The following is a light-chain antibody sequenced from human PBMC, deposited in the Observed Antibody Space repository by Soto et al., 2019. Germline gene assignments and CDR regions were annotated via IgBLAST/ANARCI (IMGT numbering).Light chain of an antibody. CDR3: HQSASILPFS. CDR2: AAS. J-gene: IGKJ3*01. V-gene: IGKV1-39*01. CDR1: QSISIH. Sequence: DIQMTQSPSSLSASVGDRVTITCRASQSISIHLNWYQHKPGKAPKLLIYAASSLESGVSSRFSADGSGTDFTLTISSLQPEDVATYYFHQSASILPFSLGPGTRVDF.